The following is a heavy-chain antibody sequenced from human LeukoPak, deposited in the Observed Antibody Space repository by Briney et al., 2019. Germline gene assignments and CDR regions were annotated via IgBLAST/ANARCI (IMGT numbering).Heavy chain of an antibody. CDR1: GGSISSYY. CDR3: ARDFLLQSEGLFDY. D-gene: IGHD4-11*01. CDR2: FYISGST. V-gene: IGHV4-4*07. Sequence: PSEALSLTCTVPGGSISSYYWSWIPQPAGKGLERIGRFYISGSTNYNPSLKSRVTMSVDTSKNQFSLRLNSVTAADTAVYYCARDFLLQSEGLFDYWGQGTLVTVSS. J-gene: IGHJ4*02.